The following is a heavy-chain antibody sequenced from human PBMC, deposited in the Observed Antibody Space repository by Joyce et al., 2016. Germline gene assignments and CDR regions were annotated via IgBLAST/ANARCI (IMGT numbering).Heavy chain of an antibody. CDR2: IYYSGST. CDR3: AREIDYYDSSGYYPGHFFDY. D-gene: IGHD3-22*01. V-gene: IGHV4-59*01. Sequence: QVQLQESGPGLVKPSETLSLTCTVSGGSITGFYWSWIRQPPGKGLEWIGYIYYSGSTNYNPTLKSRVTISEDTSKSQYSLKLTSVTAADTAVYFCAREIDYYDSSGYYPGHFFDYWGQGNLVTVSS. J-gene: IGHJ4*02. CDR1: GGSITGFY.